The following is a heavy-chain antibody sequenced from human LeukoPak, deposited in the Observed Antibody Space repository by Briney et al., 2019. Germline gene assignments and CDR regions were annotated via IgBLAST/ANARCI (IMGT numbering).Heavy chain of an antibody. V-gene: IGHV1-2*02. J-gene: IGHJ6*02. CDR3: ARGRLREGYDSSGPAYYYYGMDV. Sequence: ASVKVSCKASGYTFTGYYMHWVRQAPGQGLEWMGWINPNSGGTNYAQKFQGRVTMTRDTSISTAYMELSRLRSDDTAVYYCARGRLREGYDSSGPAYYYYGMDVWGQGTTVTVSS. D-gene: IGHD3-22*01. CDR1: GYTFTGYY. CDR2: INPNSGGT.